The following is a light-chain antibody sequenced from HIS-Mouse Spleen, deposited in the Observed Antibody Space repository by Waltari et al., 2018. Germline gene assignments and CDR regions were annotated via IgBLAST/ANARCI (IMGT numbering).Light chain of an antibody. CDR3: YSTDSSGNHRV. CDR2: EDS. V-gene: IGLV3-10*01. Sequence: SYELTQPPSVSVSPGQTARITCSGDALPKKYAYWYQQKSGQAPVLVIYEDSKRPSGMPERCSGSSSGTMASLTISGAQVEDEADYYRYSTDSSGNHRVFGGGTKLTVL. CDR1: ALPKKY. J-gene: IGLJ2*01.